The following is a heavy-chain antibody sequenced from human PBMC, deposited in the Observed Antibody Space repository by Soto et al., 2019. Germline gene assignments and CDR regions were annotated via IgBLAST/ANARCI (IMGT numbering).Heavy chain of an antibody. CDR3: ARSPKGVGNFDY. Sequence: QVQLQESGPGLVKPSQTLSLTCAVSGGSISSGGAYYWSWIRQSPGKGLEWIAYIHYSGSPYYNSSLMSRVTMSVDTAKNPFSLKVSSVTAADTAVYYCARSPKGVGNFDYWGQGTLVTVSS. V-gene: IGHV4-30-4*01. CDR1: GGSISSGGAYY. CDR2: IHYSGSP. J-gene: IGHJ4*02. D-gene: IGHD3-10*01.